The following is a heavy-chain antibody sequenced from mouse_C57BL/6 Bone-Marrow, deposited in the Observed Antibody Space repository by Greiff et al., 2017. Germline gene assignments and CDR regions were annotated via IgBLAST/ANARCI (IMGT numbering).Heavy chain of an antibody. V-gene: IGHV1-52*01. CDR2: IDPSDSET. J-gene: IGHJ2*01. Sequence: QVQLQQPGAELVRPGSSVKLSCKASGYTFTSYWMHWVKQRPIQGLEWIGNIDPSDSETHYNQKFKDKATLTVDKSSSTAYMQLSSLTSKDSAVYYCAREGYGNFFDYWGQGTTLTVSS. CDR1: GYTFTSYW. D-gene: IGHD2-1*01. CDR3: AREGYGNFFDY.